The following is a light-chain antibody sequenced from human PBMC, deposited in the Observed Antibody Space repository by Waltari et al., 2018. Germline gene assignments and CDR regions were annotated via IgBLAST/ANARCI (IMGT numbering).Light chain of an antibody. CDR3: QQYMNYFKT. CDR1: ENIDSR. J-gene: IGKJ1*01. CDR2: GAS. V-gene: IGKV1-5*03. Sequence: KMTQSADTLSASVGDRVTITCRASENIDSRLAWYQQKPGKAPQLLIYGASNLENGVPLRFMGSGSGTEFTLTISSLQPDDYATYHCQQYMNYFKTFGQGTKVEI.